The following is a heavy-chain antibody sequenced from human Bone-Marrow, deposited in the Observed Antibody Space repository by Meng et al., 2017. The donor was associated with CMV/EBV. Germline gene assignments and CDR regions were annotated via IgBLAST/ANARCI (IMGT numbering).Heavy chain of an antibody. V-gene: IGHV3-30*04. J-gene: IGHJ4*02. CDR3: ARGIVVVNPYYFDY. CDR1: GFTFSSYA. CDR2: ISYDGSNK. D-gene: IGHD3-22*01. Sequence: GESLKISCAASGFTFSSYAMHWVRQAPGKGLEWVAVISYDGSNKYYADSVKGRFTISRDNSKNTLYLQMNSLRAEDTAVYYCARGIVVVNPYYFDYWGQGPLVTVYS.